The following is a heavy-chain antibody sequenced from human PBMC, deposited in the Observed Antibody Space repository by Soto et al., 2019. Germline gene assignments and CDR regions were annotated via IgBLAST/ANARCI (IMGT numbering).Heavy chain of an antibody. D-gene: IGHD2-15*01. CDR1: GYTFISHG. CDR3: ARVSSSSVVVTDYGTDV. J-gene: IGHJ6*01. Sequence: QVQLVQSGVEVKKPGASVKVSCKASGYTFISHGISWVRQAPGQGLEWMGWISGKNGNTNYAQKLQGRVTLTTDTSTRTAYMELRSLRSDDTAVYYCARVSSSSVVVTDYGTDVCGQATTVTVAS. V-gene: IGHV1-18*04. CDR2: ISGKNGNT.